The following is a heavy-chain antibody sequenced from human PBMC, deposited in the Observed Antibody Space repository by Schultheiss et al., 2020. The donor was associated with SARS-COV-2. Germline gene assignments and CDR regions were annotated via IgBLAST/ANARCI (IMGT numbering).Heavy chain of an antibody. D-gene: IGHD5-12*01. CDR3: ARGRSGYYDPFYYGMDV. V-gene: IGHV3-33*01. CDR2: IWYDGSNK. J-gene: IGHJ6*02. CDR1: GDSAGSFETYA. Sequence: GGSLRLSCVVSGDSAGSFETYAMTWVRQAPGKGLEWVAVIWYDGSNKYYADSVTGRFAISSDSSKNTLYLQINNLRADDTALYYCARGRSGYYDPFYYGMDVWGQGTAVTVSS.